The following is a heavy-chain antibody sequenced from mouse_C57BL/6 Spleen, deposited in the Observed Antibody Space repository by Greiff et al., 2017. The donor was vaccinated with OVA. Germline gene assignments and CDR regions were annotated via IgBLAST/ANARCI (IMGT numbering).Heavy chain of an antibody. D-gene: IGHD1-1*01. CDR2: INPSSGYT. Sequence: QVHVKQSGAELAKPGASVKLSCKASGYTFTSYWMHWVKQRPGQGLEWIGYINPSSGYTKYNQKFKDKATLTADKSSSTAYMQLSSLTYEDSAVYYCARSYYYGSSYPYAMDYWGQGTSVTVSS. CDR1: GYTFTSYW. V-gene: IGHV1-7*01. CDR3: ARSYYYGSSYPYAMDY. J-gene: IGHJ4*01.